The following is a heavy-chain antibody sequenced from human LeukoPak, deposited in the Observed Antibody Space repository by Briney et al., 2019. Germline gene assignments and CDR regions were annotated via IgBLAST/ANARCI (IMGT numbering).Heavy chain of an antibody. CDR3: ARESIAAAGTEGFFLDY. CDR1: GFTFSHYS. V-gene: IGHV3-21*01. D-gene: IGHD6-13*01. CDR2: ISSNSKYI. J-gene: IGHJ4*02. Sequence: GGSLRLSCAASGFTFSHYSMNWVRQAPGKGLEWVSSISSNSKYIYYADSVKGRFTISRDNAKNSLYLQMNSLRAEDTAVYYCARESIAAAGTEGFFLDYWGQGTLVTVSS.